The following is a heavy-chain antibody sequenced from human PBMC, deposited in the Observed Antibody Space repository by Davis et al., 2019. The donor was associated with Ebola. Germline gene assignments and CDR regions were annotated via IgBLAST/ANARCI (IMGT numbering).Heavy chain of an antibody. Sequence: GGSLRLSCAASGFSFSSYSMNWVRQAPGKGLEWVSYISSSSSTIYYADSVKGRFTISRDNAKNSLYLQMNSLRDEDTAAYYCAREYSGYDGRGYYYYGMDVWGQGTTVTVSS. CDR3: AREYSGYDGRGYYYYGMDV. J-gene: IGHJ6*02. D-gene: IGHD5-12*01. V-gene: IGHV3-48*02. CDR2: ISSSSSTI. CDR1: GFSFSSYS.